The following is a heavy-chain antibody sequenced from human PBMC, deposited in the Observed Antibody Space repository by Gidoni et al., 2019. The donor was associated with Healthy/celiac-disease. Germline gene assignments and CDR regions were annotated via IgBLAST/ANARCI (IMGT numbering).Heavy chain of an antibody. V-gene: IGHV4-34*01. CDR1: GGSFSGYY. D-gene: IGHD2-15*01. Sequence: QVQLQQWGAGLLKPSETLSLTCAVYGGSFSGYYWSWIRQPPGKGLEWIGEINHSGSTNYNPSLKSRVTISVDTSKNQFSLKLSSVTAADTAVYYCARRIRIRCSGGSCYSRGAFDIWGQGTMVTVSS. CDR2: INHSGST. J-gene: IGHJ3*02. CDR3: ARRIRIRCSGGSCYSRGAFDI.